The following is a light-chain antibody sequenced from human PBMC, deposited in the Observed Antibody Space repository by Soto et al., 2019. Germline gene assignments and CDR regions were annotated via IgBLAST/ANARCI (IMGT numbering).Light chain of an antibody. CDR1: SSDVGGYNY. V-gene: IGLV2-8*01. CDR3: TSYAGGNNV. J-gene: IGLJ1*01. Sequence: QSALTQPPSASGSPGQSVTISCTGTSSDVGGYNYVSWYQQHPGKVPKLIIYEVNKRPSAVPDRFSGSKSGNTASLTVSGLQAEDDAYYYCTSYAGGNNVFGTGTTVTVL. CDR2: EVN.